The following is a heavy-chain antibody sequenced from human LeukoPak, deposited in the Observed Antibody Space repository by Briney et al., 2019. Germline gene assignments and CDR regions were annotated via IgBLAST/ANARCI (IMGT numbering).Heavy chain of an antibody. CDR1: GYTFTAYY. J-gene: IGHJ4*02. CDR2: INPNSGGT. Sequence: ASVEVSCKASGYTFTAYYMHWVRQAAGQGLEWMGWINPNSGGTNYAQKFQGRVTMTRDTSISTAYMELSRLRSDDTAVYYCARIPLGIGDYWGQGTLVTVSS. V-gene: IGHV1-2*02. D-gene: IGHD7-27*01. CDR3: ARIPLGIGDY.